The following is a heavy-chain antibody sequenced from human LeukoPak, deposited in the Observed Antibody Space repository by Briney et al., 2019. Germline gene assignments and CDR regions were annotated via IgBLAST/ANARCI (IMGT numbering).Heavy chain of an antibody. CDR1: GFTVSSNC. D-gene: IGHD6-13*01. V-gene: IGHV3-53*01. J-gene: IGHJ4*02. CDR3: AKDVIAAAGTFFDY. CDR2: IYSGGST. Sequence: PGGSLRLSCAASGFTVSSNCMSWVRQAPGKGLEWVSVIYSGGSTYYADSVKGRFTISRDNSKNTLYLQMNSLRAEDTAVYYCAKDVIAAAGTFFDYWGQGTLVTVSS.